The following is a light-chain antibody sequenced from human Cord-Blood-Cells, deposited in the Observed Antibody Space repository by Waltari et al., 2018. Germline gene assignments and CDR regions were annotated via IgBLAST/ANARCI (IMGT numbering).Light chain of an antibody. CDR2: QDS. CDR3: QAWDSSTWV. CDR1: KLGAKY. Sequence: SYELTQPPSVSVSPGQTASITCSGDKLGAKYACWYQQKPGQSPVLVIYQDSKRPSGIPCRFSGSNSGNTSTLTISGTQAMDEADYYCQAWDSSTWVFGGGTKLTVL. J-gene: IGLJ3*02. V-gene: IGLV3-1*01.